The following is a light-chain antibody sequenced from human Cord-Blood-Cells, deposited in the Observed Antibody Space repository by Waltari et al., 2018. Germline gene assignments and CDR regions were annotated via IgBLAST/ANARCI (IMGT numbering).Light chain of an antibody. CDR2: RAS. CDR1: QSVSSN. V-gene: IGKV3-15*01. CDR3: QQYNNWPPTYT. Sequence: EIVMTQPPATLSVSPGERATLSFRASQSVSSNLAWYQQKPGQPPRLLNYRASTRATGIPARFSGSGSGTEFTLTISSLQSEDFAVYYCQQYNNWPPTYTFGQGTKLEIK. J-gene: IGKJ2*01.